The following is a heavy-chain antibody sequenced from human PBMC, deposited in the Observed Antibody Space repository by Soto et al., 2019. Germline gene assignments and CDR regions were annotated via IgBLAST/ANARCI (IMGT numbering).Heavy chain of an antibody. D-gene: IGHD3-3*01. J-gene: IGHJ4*02. V-gene: IGHV1-46*01. CDR1: GYTFTSYY. CDR3: ARGTIFGVVITPLGY. Sequence: QVQLVQSGAEVKKPGASVKVSCKASGYTFTSYYMHWVRQAPGQGLEWMGIINPSGGSTSYAQKFQGRVTMTRDTSTSTVYMELSSLRSEDTAVYYCARGTIFGVVITPLGYWGQGTLVTVSS. CDR2: INPSGGST.